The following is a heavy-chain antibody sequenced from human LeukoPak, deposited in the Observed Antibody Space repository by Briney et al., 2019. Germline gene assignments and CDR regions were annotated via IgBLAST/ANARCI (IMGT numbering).Heavy chain of an antibody. CDR1: GYTFTSYG. D-gene: IGHD3-22*01. J-gene: IGHJ4*02. CDR3: ARGRRGITMIVVVDY. V-gene: IGHV1-18*01. Sequence: ASVKVSCKASGYTFTSYGISWVRQAPGQGLEWMGWISAYNGNTNCAQKLQGRVTMTTDTSTSTAYMELRSLRSDDTAVYYCARGRRGITMIVVVDYWGQGTLVTVSS. CDR2: ISAYNGNT.